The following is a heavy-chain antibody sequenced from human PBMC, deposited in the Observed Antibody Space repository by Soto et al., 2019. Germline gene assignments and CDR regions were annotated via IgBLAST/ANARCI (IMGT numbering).Heavy chain of an antibody. CDR2: IYPGDSDT. CDR1: EYSFTSYW. J-gene: IGHJ5*02. D-gene: IGHD2-2*01. Sequence: AESLTNTCTGSEYSFTSYWIGRVRQKPGKGLEWMGIIYPGDSDTRYSPSFQGQVTISADKSISTAYLQWSSLKASDTAMYYCARYCSSTSCPFDPWGQGTLVTVS. V-gene: IGHV5-51*01. CDR3: ARYCSSTSCPFDP.